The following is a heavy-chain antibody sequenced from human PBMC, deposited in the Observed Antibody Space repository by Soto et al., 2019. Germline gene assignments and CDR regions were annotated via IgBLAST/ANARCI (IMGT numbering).Heavy chain of an antibody. CDR3: AREGALKPFSS. Sequence: GGSLRLSCVASGFTFSNYNMNWVRQAPGKGLEWVSHISGTGVYIHYADAVKGRFTISRDNAKSSVYLQMNSLRAEDTAVYYCAREGALKPFSSWGQGALVTV. J-gene: IGHJ5*02. CDR2: ISGTGVYI. CDR1: GFTFSNYN. V-gene: IGHV3-21*01.